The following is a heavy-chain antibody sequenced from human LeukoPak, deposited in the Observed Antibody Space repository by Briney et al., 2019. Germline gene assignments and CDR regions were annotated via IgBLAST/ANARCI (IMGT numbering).Heavy chain of an antibody. D-gene: IGHD3-9*01. Sequence: GGSLRLSCAASGFTFSSYAMSWVRQAPGKGLEWVSAISGSGGSTYYADSVKGRFTISRDNSKNTLYLQMNSLRAEDTAVYYCGKAEGNDPFYDFLTVYYGNWAQGPRVTVSS. J-gene: IGHJ4*02. CDR1: GFTFSSYA. V-gene: IGHV3-23*01. CDR3: GKAEGNDPFYDFLTVYYGN. CDR2: ISGSGGST.